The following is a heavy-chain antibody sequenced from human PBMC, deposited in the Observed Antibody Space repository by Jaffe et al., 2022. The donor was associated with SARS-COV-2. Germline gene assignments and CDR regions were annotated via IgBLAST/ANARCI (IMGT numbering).Heavy chain of an antibody. CDR3: AHRKGLYSDWNYGRFDY. J-gene: IGHJ4*02. Sequence: QITLQESGPTLVKPTQTLTLTCTFSGFSLTTNGVGVGWIRQPPGKALEWLALIYWDDDKRYSPSLRSRLTITKDTSKNQVVLIMTTMDPVDTATYYCAHRKGLYSDWNYGRFDYWGQGTLVTVSS. V-gene: IGHV2-5*02. CDR1: GFSLTTNGVG. CDR2: IYWDDDK. D-gene: IGHD1-7*01.